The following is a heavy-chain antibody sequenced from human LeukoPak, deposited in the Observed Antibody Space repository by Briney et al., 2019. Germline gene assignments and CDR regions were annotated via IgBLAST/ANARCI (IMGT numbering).Heavy chain of an antibody. J-gene: IGHJ4*02. CDR2: ISGGGAST. V-gene: IGHV3-23*01. Sequence: GGSLRLSCAASGFTFSSYAMSWVHQAPGRGLEWVSGISGGGASTYYADSVRGRFTISRDNSKNTLYLQMNSLRAEDTAVYFCAKKPGYYDSSGPEDYFDYWGQGTLVTVSS. CDR3: AKKPGYYDSSGPEDYFDY. CDR1: GFTFSSYA. D-gene: IGHD3-22*01.